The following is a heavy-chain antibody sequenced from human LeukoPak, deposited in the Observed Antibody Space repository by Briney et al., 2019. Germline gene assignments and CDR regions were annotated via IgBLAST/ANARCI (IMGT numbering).Heavy chain of an antibody. V-gene: IGHV3-15*01. Sequence: GGSLRLSCAASGFTFSDAWMTWVRRAPGKGLEWVGRIKSKSDGGTTDYAAPVEGRFIISRDDSKNTLYLQMYSLRTEDTAVYYCTTYCRSTSCYTPPKQDVWGQGTTVTVSS. CDR2: IKSKSDGGTT. CDR1: GFTFSDAW. D-gene: IGHD2-2*02. J-gene: IGHJ6*02. CDR3: TTYCRSTSCYTPPKQDV.